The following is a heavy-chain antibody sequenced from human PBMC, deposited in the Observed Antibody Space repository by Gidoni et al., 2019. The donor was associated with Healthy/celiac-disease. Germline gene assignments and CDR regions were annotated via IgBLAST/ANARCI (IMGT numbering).Heavy chain of an antibody. V-gene: IGHV3-30-3*01. CDR3: ARSYGDYYFDY. CDR1: GFTFSSYA. J-gene: IGHJ4*02. Sequence: QVQLVESGGGVVQPGRSLRLSCAASGFTFSSYAMHWVRQAPGKGLEWVAVISYDGSNKYYADSVKGRVTISRDNSKNTLYLQMNSLRAEDTAVYYCARSYGDYYFDYWGQGTLVTVSS. CDR2: ISYDGSNK. D-gene: IGHD4-17*01.